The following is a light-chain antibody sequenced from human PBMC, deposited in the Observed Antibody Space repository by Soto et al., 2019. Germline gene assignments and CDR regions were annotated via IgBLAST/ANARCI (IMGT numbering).Light chain of an antibody. Sequence: EIVMTQSPATLSVSPGERATLSCRASQSISSELAWYQQRPGQPPRLLIYGASTRATGVPDRFTGSGSGSDFTLTISGLQSEDFAVYYCHQDYNSPLTFGQGTRLEI. V-gene: IGKV3-15*01. CDR2: GAS. CDR1: QSISSE. J-gene: IGKJ2*01. CDR3: HQDYNSPLT.